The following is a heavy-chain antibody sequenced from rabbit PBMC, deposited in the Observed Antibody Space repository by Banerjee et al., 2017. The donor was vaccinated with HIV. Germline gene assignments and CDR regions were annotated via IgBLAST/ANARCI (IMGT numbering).Heavy chain of an antibody. CDR2: INTSSGNT. J-gene: IGHJ6*01. CDR1: GFSFNNKYV. CDR3: ARVLVEYDYGMDL. D-gene: IGHD4-2*01. V-gene: IGHV1S45*01. Sequence: QEQLEESGGGLVKPEGSLTLTCTASGFSFNNKYVMCWVRQAPGKGLEWIACINTSSGNTVYATWAKGRFSISKTSSTTVTLQMTSLTAADTASYFCARVLVEYDYGMDLRGPGTLVTVS.